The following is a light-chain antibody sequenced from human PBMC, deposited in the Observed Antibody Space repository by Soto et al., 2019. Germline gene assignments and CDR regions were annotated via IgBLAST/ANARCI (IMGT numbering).Light chain of an antibody. CDR1: QSLLYRYNNKNY. Sequence: DIVMTQSPDSLDVSLGERATISCKSSQSLLYRYNNKNYLAWYQQKPGQSPKLLLYWASTRESGVPDRFSGSGSGTDFTLSISSLQAEDVDVYFCQQYSNPPWTFGQGTKVDIK. CDR2: WAS. CDR3: QQYSNPPWT. V-gene: IGKV4-1*01. J-gene: IGKJ1*01.